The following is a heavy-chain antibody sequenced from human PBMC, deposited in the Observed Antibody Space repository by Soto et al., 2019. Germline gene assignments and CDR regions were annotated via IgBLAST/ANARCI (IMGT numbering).Heavy chain of an antibody. J-gene: IGHJ6*02. D-gene: IGHD3-10*01. V-gene: IGHV4-34*01. CDR3: ARGPRYYYGSGSYSYYGMDV. CDR2: INHSGST. Sequence: SSETLSLTCAVYGGSFSGYYWSWIRQPPGKGLEWIGEINHSGSTNYNPSLKSRVTISVDTSKNQFSLKLSSVTAADTAVYYCARGPRYYYGSGSYSYYGMDVWGQGTTVTV. CDR1: GGSFSGYY.